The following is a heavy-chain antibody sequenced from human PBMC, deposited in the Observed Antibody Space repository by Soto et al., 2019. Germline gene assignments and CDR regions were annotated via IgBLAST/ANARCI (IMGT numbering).Heavy chain of an antibody. V-gene: IGHV1-69*02. J-gene: IGHJ4*02. CDR3: SYYGSGSYRNSDC. Sequence: QVQLVQSGAEVKKPGSSVKVSCKASGGTFSSYTISWVRQAPGQGLEWMGRIIPILGIANYAQKFQGRVTITADKSTSTAYMELSSLRSEDTAVYYCSYYGSGSYRNSDCWGQGTLVTVSS. CDR1: GGTFSSYT. D-gene: IGHD3-10*01. CDR2: IIPILGIA.